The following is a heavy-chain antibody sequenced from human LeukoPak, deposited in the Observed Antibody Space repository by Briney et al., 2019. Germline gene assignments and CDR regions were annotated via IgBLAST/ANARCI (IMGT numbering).Heavy chain of an antibody. J-gene: IGHJ4*02. D-gene: IGHD5-24*01. CDR3: ATWEMATIWWDDY. CDR2: IKQDGSEK. Sequence: GGSLRLSCAASGFTFSSYWMSWVRQAPGKGLEWVANIKQDGSEKYYVDSVKGRFTISRDDAKNSLILQMNSLRAEDTAVYYCATWEMATIWWDDYWGQGTLVTVSS. CDR1: GFTFSSYW. V-gene: IGHV3-7*01.